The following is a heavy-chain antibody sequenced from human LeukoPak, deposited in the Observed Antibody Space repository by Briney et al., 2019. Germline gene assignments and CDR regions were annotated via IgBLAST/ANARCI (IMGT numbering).Heavy chain of an antibody. CDR2: IIPMFATA. V-gene: IGHV1-69*13. CDR3: ARTLAAEIQLWSDGFIDY. D-gene: IGHD5-18*01. CDR1: GGTFSSYA. Sequence: SVKVSCKASGGTFSSYAIAWVRQAPGEGLEWMGGIIPMFATANYAQKFQGRVTITVDGSTSTAYMELGSLRSEDTAVYYCARTLAAEIQLWSDGFIDYWGQGTLVTVSS. J-gene: IGHJ4*02.